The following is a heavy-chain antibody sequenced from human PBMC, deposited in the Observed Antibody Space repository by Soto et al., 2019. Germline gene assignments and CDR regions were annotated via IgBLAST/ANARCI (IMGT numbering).Heavy chain of an antibody. J-gene: IGHJ4*01. Sequence: SETLSLTCTVSGGSISSTPSYWAWIRQPPGKGLEWVGSTYFGGSTYYNPSLKSRVSISVDTSENQISLKVSPATATDTAVYFCARPRHHTAMVFDYWGQGTLVTVSS. D-gene: IGHD5-18*01. CDR1: GGSISSTPSY. V-gene: IGHV4-39*01. CDR2: TYFGGST. CDR3: ARPRHHTAMVFDY.